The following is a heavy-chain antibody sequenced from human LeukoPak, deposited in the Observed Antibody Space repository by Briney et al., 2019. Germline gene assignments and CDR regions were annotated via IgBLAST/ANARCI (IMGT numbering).Heavy chain of an antibody. J-gene: IGHJ6*02. Sequence: SETLSLTCSVSGASISSRSFYWGWIRQPPGKGLEWIGSVYSGGYTYYKPSLKSRVTISLDTSKNQFSLKLSSVTAADTAVYYCARQGPGTTSADHYYGMDVWGQRTTVTVS. D-gene: IGHD1-7*01. V-gene: IGHV4-39*01. CDR3: ARQGPGTTSADHYYGMDV. CDR2: VYSGGYT. CDR1: GASISSRSFY.